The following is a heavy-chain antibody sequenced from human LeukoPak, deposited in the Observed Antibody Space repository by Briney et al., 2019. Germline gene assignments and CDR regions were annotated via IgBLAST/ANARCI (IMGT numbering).Heavy chain of an antibody. Sequence: SETLSLTCTVSGGSISSYYWSWIRQPPGKGLEWIGYIYYSGSTNYNPSLKSRVTISVDTSKNQFSLKLSSVTAADTAVYYCARVGYCSGGSCYPPRRYFDLWGRGTLVTVSS. CDR3: ARVGYCSGGSCYPPRRYFDL. D-gene: IGHD2-15*01. CDR2: IYYSGST. J-gene: IGHJ2*01. V-gene: IGHV4-59*01. CDR1: GGSISSYY.